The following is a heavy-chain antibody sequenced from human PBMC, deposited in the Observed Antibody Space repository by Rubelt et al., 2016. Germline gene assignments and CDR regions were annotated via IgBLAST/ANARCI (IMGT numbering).Heavy chain of an antibody. CDR3: VYHGNYYN. J-gene: IGHJ4*02. Sequence: EVQVAESGGGLVQPGGSLRLSCAASGSTASSGYMGWVRQAPVKGLEWVSVMYNSRTTYYADSVKGRFTISRDTAKNSLYLQRNGRGAEDSAVYYCVYHGNYYNWGRGTLVTVSS. D-gene: IGHD1-26*01. V-gene: IGHV3-66*01. CDR2: MYNSRTT. CDR1: GSTASSGY.